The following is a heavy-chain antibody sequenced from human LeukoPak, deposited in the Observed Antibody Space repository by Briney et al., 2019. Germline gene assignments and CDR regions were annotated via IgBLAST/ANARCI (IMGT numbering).Heavy chain of an antibody. J-gene: IGHJ4*02. D-gene: IGHD3-22*01. CDR3: ASLYPAYDGNY. CDR2: INHSGST. CDR1: GGSFSGYY. V-gene: IGHV4-34*01. Sequence: SETLSLTCAVYGGSFSGYYWSWIRQSPGKGLEWIGEINHSGSTNYNPSLKSRVTISVDTSKNQFSLKLSSVTAADTAVYYCASLYPAYDGNYWGQGTLVTVSS.